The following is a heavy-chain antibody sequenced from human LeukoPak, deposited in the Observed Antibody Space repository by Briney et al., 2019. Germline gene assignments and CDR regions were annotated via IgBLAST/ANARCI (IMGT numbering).Heavy chain of an antibody. V-gene: IGHV1-46*01. CDR2: INPSGGST. J-gene: IGHJ5*02. D-gene: IGHD3-3*01. CDR1: GYTFSSYY. CDR3: AREAVTIFALVRTQTTKRPHRFDP. Sequence: ASVTVSCKTSGYTFSSYYIHWVRQAPGQGLEWMGIINPSGGSTNYAQKFQGRVTMTRDMSTSTVYMELSSLRSEDTAVYYCAREAVTIFALVRTQTTKRPHRFDPWGQGTLVTVSS.